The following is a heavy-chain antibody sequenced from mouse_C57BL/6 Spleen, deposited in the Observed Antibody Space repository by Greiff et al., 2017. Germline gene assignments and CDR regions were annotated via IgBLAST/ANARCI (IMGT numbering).Heavy chain of an antibody. V-gene: IGHV1-15*01. D-gene: IGHD1-1*01. CDR1: GYTFTDYE. Sequence: VKLVESGAELVRPGASVTLSCKASGYTFTDYEMHWVKQTPVHGLEWIGAIDPETGGTAYNQKFKGKAILTADKSSSTAYMELRSLTSEDSAVYYCTRGTTVGPMDYWGQGTSVTVSS. J-gene: IGHJ4*01. CDR2: IDPETGGT. CDR3: TRGTTVGPMDY.